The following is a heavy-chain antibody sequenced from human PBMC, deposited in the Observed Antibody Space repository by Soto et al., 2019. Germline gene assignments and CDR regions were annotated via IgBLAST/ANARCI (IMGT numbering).Heavy chain of an antibody. CDR2: ISATGGGT. D-gene: IGHD3-16*01. J-gene: IGHJ4*02. CDR3: AKDRRAGGNSAFYFDF. Sequence: GGPLSLSWAASGFKFSNYAMSWVRPAPGKGLEWVSLISATGGGTYYADSVKGRFTISRDNSHNTLYLQVHRLTAEDTAVYYCAKDRRAGGNSAFYFDFWGQGAQVTVS. V-gene: IGHV3-23*01. CDR1: GFKFSNYA.